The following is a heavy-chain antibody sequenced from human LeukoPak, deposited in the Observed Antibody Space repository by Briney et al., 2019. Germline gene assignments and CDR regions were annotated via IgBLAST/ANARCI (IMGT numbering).Heavy chain of an antibody. V-gene: IGHV4-61*01. Sequence: SETLSLTCTVSGGSISSSSYYWSWIRQPPGKGLEWIGYIYYSGSTNYNPSLKSRVTISVDTSKNQLSLKLSSVTAADTAVYYCARDQDAFDIWGQGTMVTVSS. J-gene: IGHJ3*02. CDR1: GGSISSSSYY. CDR3: ARDQDAFDI. CDR2: IYYSGST.